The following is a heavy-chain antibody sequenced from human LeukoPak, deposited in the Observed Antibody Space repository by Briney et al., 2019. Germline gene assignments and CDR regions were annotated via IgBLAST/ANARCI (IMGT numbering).Heavy chain of an antibody. CDR1: GFTFSSYE. J-gene: IGHJ4*02. CDR2: ISSSGSTI. V-gene: IGHV3-48*03. D-gene: IGHD1-1*01. Sequence: GGSLRLSCAASGFTFSSYEMNWVRQAPGKGLEWVSYISSSGSTIYYADSVKGRFTISRDNAKNSLYLQMNSLRAEDTAVYYCARGRYDWNDVGYFDYWGQGTLVSVSS. CDR3: ARGRYDWNDVGYFDY.